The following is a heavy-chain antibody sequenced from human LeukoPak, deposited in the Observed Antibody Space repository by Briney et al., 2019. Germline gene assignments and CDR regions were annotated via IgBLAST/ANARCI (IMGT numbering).Heavy chain of an antibody. CDR3: ARGGGYSSSWFYTSWFDP. CDR1: GYTFTSYA. V-gene: IGHV1-69*13. D-gene: IGHD6-13*01. CDR2: IIPIFDTA. Sequence: GASVTVSCTASGYTFTSYAISWVRQAPGQGLEWMGGIIPIFDTANYAQKFQGRVTITADESTSTAYMELSSLRSEDTAVYYCARGGGYSSSWFYTSWFDPWGQGTLVTVSS. J-gene: IGHJ5*02.